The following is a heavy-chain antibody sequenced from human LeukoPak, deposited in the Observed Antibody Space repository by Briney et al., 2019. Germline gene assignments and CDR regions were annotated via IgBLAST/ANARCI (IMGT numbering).Heavy chain of an antibody. CDR1: GFTFSSYS. CDR3: ARGTWQQLYDY. Sequence: GGSLRLSCAASGFTFSSYSMNWVRQAPGKGLEWVSSISSSSSYIYYADSVKGRFTISRDNAKNSLYLQMNSLRAEDTAVYYCARGTWQQLYDYWGQGTLVTVSS. J-gene: IGHJ4*02. V-gene: IGHV3-21*01. CDR2: ISSSSSYI. D-gene: IGHD6-13*01.